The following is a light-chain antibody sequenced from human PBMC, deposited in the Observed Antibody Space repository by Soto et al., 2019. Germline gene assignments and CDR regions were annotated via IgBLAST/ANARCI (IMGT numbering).Light chain of an antibody. J-gene: IGLJ1*01. Sequence: QSALTQPASVSGSPGQSITISCTGTSSDVGSYNLVSWYQQHPGKAPKLMIYEVSKRPSGVSNRFSASKSGNTASLTISGLQAEDEADYYCCSYADSSTYVFGTGTKVTV. CDR3: CSYADSSTYV. V-gene: IGLV2-23*02. CDR1: SSDVGSYNL. CDR2: EVS.